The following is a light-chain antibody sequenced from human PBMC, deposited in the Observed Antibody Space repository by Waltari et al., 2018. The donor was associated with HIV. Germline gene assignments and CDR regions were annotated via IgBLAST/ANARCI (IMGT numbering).Light chain of an antibody. CDR2: SNN. CDR3: AAWDDSLHGYV. Sequence: QSVLTQPPSASGTPGQRVTLSCSGSSSNIGSTPTNWYQQLPGTAPKLLIYSNNQWPSGVPDRFSGSKSGTSASLAISGLQSEDEADYYCAAWDDSLHGYVFGSGTKVTVL. V-gene: IGLV1-44*01. CDR1: SSNIGSTP. J-gene: IGLJ1*01.